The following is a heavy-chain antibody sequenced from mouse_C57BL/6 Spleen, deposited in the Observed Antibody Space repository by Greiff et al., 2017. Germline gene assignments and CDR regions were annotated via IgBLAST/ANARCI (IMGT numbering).Heavy chain of an antibody. CDR1: GYAFSSSW. CDR3: ARGGYYGSSYWYFDV. CDR2: IYPGDGDT. D-gene: IGHD1-1*01. V-gene: IGHV1-82*01. J-gene: IGHJ1*03. Sequence: VKLMESGPELVKPGASVKISCKASGYAFSSSWMNWVKQRPGKGLEWIGRIYPGDGDTNYNGKFKGKATLTADKSSSTAYMQLSSLTSEDSAVYFCARGGYYGSSYWYFDVWGTGTTVTVSS.